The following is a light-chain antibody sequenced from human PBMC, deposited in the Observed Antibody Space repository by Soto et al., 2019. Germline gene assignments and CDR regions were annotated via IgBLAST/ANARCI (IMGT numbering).Light chain of an antibody. CDR3: SSYTSSSTYV. CDR2: DVS. Sequence: QSALTQPASVSGSPGQSITISCTGTSSDVGGYNYVSWYQQHPGKVPKLMIYDVSNRPSGVSNRFSGSKSGNTASLTISGLQGEDEADYYCSSYTSSSTYVFGTGTKAPS. V-gene: IGLV2-14*01. CDR1: SSDVGGYNY. J-gene: IGLJ1*01.